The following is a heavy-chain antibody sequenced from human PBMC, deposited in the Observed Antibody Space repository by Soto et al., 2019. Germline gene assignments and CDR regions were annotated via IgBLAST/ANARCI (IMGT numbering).Heavy chain of an antibody. J-gene: IGHJ3*02. CDR2: IYYSGST. D-gene: IGHD5-18*01. CDR3: ARHADGDTAMADDAFDI. Sequence: SETLSLTCTVSGGSISSSSYYWGWIRQPPGKGLEWIGSIYYSGSTYYNPSLKSRVTISVDTSKNQFSLKLSSVTAADTAVYYCARHADGDTAMADDAFDIWCQGTIVTVS. V-gene: IGHV4-39*01. CDR1: GGSISSSSYY.